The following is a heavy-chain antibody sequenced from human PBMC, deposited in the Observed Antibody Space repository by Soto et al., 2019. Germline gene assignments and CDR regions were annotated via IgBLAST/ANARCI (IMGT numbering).Heavy chain of an antibody. CDR2: ISGSGGST. Sequence: EVQLLESGGGLVQPGGSLRLSCAASGFTFSSYAMSWVRQAPGKGLEWVSAISGSGGSTYYADSVKGRFTISRDNSKNTPYLKMNSLRAEDTAVYYCARTAWELHAFDIWGQGTMVTVSS. CDR1: GFTFSSYA. J-gene: IGHJ3*02. V-gene: IGHV3-23*01. D-gene: IGHD1-26*01. CDR3: ARTAWELHAFDI.